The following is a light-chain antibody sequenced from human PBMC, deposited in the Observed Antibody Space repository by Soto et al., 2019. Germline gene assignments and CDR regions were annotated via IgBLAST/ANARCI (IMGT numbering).Light chain of an antibody. CDR2: EDT. V-gene: IGLV2-23*01. CDR3: CSYASSATWV. J-gene: IGLJ3*02. CDR1: SSDVGSYSH. Sequence: QSVLTQPASVSGSPGQSITISCSGTSSDVGSYSHVAWYQQFPGKTPKLIIYEDTKRPSGVSTRFSGSKSGNTASLTISGLQAEDEADYYCCSYASSATWVFGGGTKLTVL.